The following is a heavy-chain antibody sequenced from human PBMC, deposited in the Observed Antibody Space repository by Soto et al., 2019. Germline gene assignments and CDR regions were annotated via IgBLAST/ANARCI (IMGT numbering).Heavy chain of an antibody. CDR2: ISYDGNNK. V-gene: IGHV3-30*18. D-gene: IGHD6-13*01. CDR3: AKDLGQQLVLNYGMDV. CDR1: GFTFTSYG. J-gene: IGHJ6*02. Sequence: QVQLVESGGGVVQPGTSLRLSCVPSGFTFTSYGMYWVRQAPGKGLEWVAVISYDGNNKYYADSVKGRFTISRDNAKNMLSLQMNSLRPEDTAVYYCAKDLGQQLVLNYGMDVWGQGTTVTVSS.